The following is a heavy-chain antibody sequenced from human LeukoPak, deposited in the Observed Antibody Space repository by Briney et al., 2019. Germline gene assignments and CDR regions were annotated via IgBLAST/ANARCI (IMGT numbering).Heavy chain of an antibody. CDR2: LSAYNGNT. J-gene: IGHJ4*02. Sequence: GASVKVSCKASGYTFTSYGISWVRQAPGQGLEWVGWLSAYNGNTNYAQKLQGRVTMTTDTSTSTAYMELRSLRSDDTAVYYCARGRWRPTTYCSLDYWGQGTLVTVSS. D-gene: IGHD2-15*01. V-gene: IGHV1-18*01. CDR3: ARGRWRPTTYCSLDY. CDR1: GYTFTSYG.